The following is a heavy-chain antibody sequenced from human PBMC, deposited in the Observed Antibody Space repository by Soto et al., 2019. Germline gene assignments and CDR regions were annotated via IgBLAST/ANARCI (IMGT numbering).Heavy chain of an antibody. CDR1: GFTFSSYA. Sequence: GGSLRLSCAASGFTFSSYAMHWVRQAPGKGLEWVAVISYDGSNKYYADSVKGRFTISRDNSKNTLYLQMNSLRAEDTAVYYCARDWYYYDSSGLIDYWGQGTLVTVSS. D-gene: IGHD3-22*01. CDR2: ISYDGSNK. J-gene: IGHJ4*02. CDR3: ARDWYYYDSSGLIDY. V-gene: IGHV3-30-3*01.